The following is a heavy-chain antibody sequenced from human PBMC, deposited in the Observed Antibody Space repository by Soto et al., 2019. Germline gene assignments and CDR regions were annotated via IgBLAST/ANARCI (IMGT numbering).Heavy chain of an antibody. V-gene: IGHV3-30*18. CDR3: AKDSPWYYDFWSGYYRVSDYYYGMDV. CDR2: ISYDGSNK. D-gene: IGHD3-3*01. CDR1: GFTFSSYG. J-gene: IGHJ6*02. Sequence: GWSLRLSCAASGFTFSSYGMHWVRQAPGKGLEWVAVISYDGSNKYYADSVKGRFTISRDNSKNTLYLQMNSLRAEDTAVYYCAKDSPWYYDFWSGYYRVSDYYYGMDVWGQGTTVTVSS.